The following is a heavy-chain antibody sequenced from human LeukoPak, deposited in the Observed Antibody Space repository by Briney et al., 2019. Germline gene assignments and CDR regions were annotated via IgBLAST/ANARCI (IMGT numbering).Heavy chain of an antibody. Sequence: SETLSLTCTVSGGSISSYYWSWIRQPAGKGLEWIGRIYTSGSTNYNPSLKSRVTMSVDTSKNQFSLKLSSVTAADTAVYYCASQMGYYDSSGPARRAHYYFDYWGQGTPVTVSS. V-gene: IGHV4-4*07. CDR3: ASQMGYYDSSGPARRAHYYFDY. CDR2: IYTSGST. CDR1: GGSISSYY. D-gene: IGHD3-22*01. J-gene: IGHJ4*02.